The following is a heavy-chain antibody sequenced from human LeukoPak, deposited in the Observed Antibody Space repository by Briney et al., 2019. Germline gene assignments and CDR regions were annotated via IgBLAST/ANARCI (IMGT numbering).Heavy chain of an antibody. J-gene: IGHJ6*03. CDR2: IYPGDSDT. V-gene: IGHV5-51*01. CDR1: GYSFTSYW. D-gene: IGHD1-1*01. Sequence: GESLKISCKGSGYSFTSYWIGWVRQMPGKGLEWMGIIYPGDSDTRYSPSFQGQVTISADKSISTAYLQWSSLKASDTAMYYCARHGFGNRNDDDYYYYYMDVWGKGTTVTVSS. CDR3: ARHGFGNRNDDDYYYYYMDV.